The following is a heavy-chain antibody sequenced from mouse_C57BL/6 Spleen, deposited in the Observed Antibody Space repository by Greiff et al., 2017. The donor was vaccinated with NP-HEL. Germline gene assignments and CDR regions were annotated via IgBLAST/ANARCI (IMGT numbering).Heavy chain of an antibody. V-gene: IGHV1-55*01. J-gene: IGHJ4*01. CDR2: IYPGSGST. D-gene: IGHD1-1*01. Sequence: QVQLQQPGAELVKPGASVKMSCKASGYTFTSYWITWVKQRPGQGLEWIGDIYPGSGSTNYNEKFKSKATLTVDTSSSTAYMQLSSLTSEDSAVYYCARENHYGSSYEAMDYWGQGTSVTVSS. CDR1: GYTFTSYW. CDR3: ARENHYGSSYEAMDY.